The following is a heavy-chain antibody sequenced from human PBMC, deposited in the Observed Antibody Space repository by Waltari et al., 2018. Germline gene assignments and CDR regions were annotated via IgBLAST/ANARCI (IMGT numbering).Heavy chain of an antibody. V-gene: IGHV3-30*18. CDR3: AKGYDSSGYYPIDY. D-gene: IGHD3-22*01. J-gene: IGHJ4*02. CDR1: GFTFSSYG. Sequence: QVQLVESGGGVVQPGRSLRLSCAASGFTFSSYGMHWVRQAPGKGLEWVAVISYDGSNKYYADSVKGRFTISRDNSKNTLYLQMNSLRAEDTAVYYCAKGYDSSGYYPIDYWGQGTLVTVSS. CDR2: ISYDGSNK.